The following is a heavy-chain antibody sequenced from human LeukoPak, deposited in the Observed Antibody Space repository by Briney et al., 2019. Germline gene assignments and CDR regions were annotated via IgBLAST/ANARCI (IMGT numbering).Heavy chain of an antibody. D-gene: IGHD5-12*01. Sequence: SETLSLTCTVSGGSISSSSYYWGWIRQPPGKGLEWIGCIYYTGSTYYNPSLKSRVTISVDTSKNQFSLKLSSVTAADTAVYYCARDNVDIVATISHDAFDIWGQGTMVTVSS. J-gene: IGHJ3*02. V-gene: IGHV4-39*07. CDR1: GGSISSSSYY. CDR3: ARDNVDIVATISHDAFDI. CDR2: IYYTGST.